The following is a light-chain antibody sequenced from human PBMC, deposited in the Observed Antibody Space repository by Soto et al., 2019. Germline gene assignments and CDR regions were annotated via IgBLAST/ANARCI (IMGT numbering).Light chain of an antibody. Sequence: QSALTQPASVSGSPGQSITISCTGTSSDVGRYNYVSWYQQHPVKAPKLIIYEVTNRASGVSNRFSASKSGNTSSLTISGLQAEDEADYYCSTYTSSSILYVFGTGTKVTVL. J-gene: IGLJ1*01. CDR1: SSDVGRYNY. CDR3: STYTSSSILYV. V-gene: IGLV2-14*01. CDR2: EVT.